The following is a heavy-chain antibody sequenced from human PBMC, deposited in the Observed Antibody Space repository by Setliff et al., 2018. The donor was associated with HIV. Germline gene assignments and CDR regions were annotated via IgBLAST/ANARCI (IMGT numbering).Heavy chain of an antibody. Sequence: SETLSLTCTVSGGSIISSNFYWGWIRQPPGKGPEDIGSIDYSGSTYYNPSLESRVTISVDTSKSQFSLKLRSVTAADTAIYYCARHRGDSGWPRGTDSWGQGTLVTVSS. CDR1: GGSIISSNFY. D-gene: IGHD6-19*01. J-gene: IGHJ4*02. CDR3: ARHRGDSGWPRGTDS. CDR2: IDYSGST. V-gene: IGHV4-39*01.